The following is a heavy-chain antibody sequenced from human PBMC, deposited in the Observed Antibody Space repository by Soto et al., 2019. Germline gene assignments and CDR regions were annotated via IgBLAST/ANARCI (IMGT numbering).Heavy chain of an antibody. CDR3: ARNLAAGHV. J-gene: IGHJ4*02. D-gene: IGHD6-13*01. Sequence: QVQLVQSGAEVKKPGASVKVSCKASGYTFTSYYVHWVRQAPGQGLEWMGIINPSGGSTNYAQKFQGRVTLTRDTSTSTVYMEVSSLKSEDTAIYYCARNLAAGHVWGQGTLVTVSS. CDR1: GYTFTSYY. CDR2: INPSGGST. V-gene: IGHV1-46*01.